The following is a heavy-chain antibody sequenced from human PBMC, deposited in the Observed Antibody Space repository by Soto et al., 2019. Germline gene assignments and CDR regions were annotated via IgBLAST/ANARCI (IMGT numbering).Heavy chain of an antibody. Sequence: PGASLKISCKGSGYSFTSYWISWVRQMPGKGLEWMGRIDPSDSYTNYSPSFQGHVTISADKSISTAYLQWSSLKASDTAMYYCASGRYESYYYYGMDVWGQGTTVTVSS. CDR1: GYSFTSYW. CDR2: IDPSDSYT. D-gene: IGHD3-9*01. V-gene: IGHV5-10-1*01. CDR3: ASGRYESYYYYGMDV. J-gene: IGHJ6*02.